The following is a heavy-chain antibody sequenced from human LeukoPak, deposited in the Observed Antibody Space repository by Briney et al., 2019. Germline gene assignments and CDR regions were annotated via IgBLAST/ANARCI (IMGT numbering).Heavy chain of an antibody. J-gene: IGHJ6*03. Sequence: SETLSLTCTVSGGSISSYYWSWIRQPPGKGLEWIGYIYYSGSTNYNPSLKSRVTISVDTSKNQFSLKLSSVTAADTAVYYCARGNSSNYSRRYYYYYMDVWGKGTTVTVSS. CDR3: ARGNSSNYSRRYYYYYMDV. V-gene: IGHV4-59*01. CDR1: GGSISSYY. D-gene: IGHD4-11*01. CDR2: IYYSGST.